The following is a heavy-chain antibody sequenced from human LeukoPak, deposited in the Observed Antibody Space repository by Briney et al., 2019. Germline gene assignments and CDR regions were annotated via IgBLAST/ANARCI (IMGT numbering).Heavy chain of an antibody. CDR1: GDFISSNY. J-gene: IGHJ4*02. Sequence: PSETLSLTCIVSGDFISSNYWSWIRQPAGKGLEWIWRIYASGSANYNPSLKSRVTMSIDTSKNQFSLKLSSVTAADTAVYYCARDLGYSYGYFDFWGQGTLVTASS. D-gene: IGHD5-18*01. V-gene: IGHV4-4*07. CDR3: ARDLGYSYGYFDF. CDR2: IYASGSA.